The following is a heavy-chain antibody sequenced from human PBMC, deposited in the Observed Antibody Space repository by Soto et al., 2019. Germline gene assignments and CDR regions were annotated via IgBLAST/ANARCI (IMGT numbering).Heavy chain of an antibody. V-gene: IGHV3-33*01. J-gene: IGHJ3*02. CDR1: GFSFGGFG. D-gene: IGHD6-13*01. Sequence: QVQLVESGGGVVQPGKSLRLSCSASGFSFGGFGMHWVRQAPGTGLEWVALIWYDGSKKYYADSVKGRFTISRDNSRKTVYLEMTSLRGEDTAVYYCGRALAGVNDACDMWGQGTNVTVSP. CDR3: GRALAGVNDACDM. CDR2: IWYDGSKK.